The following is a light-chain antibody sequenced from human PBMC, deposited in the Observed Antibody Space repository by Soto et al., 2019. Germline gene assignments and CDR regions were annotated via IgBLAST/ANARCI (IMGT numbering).Light chain of an antibody. CDR2: EGS. J-gene: IGLJ2*01. CDR1: SSDVGSYNL. Sequence: HSVLTQPASVSGSPGQSITIPCTGTSSDVGSYNLVSWYQQHPGKAPKLMIYEGSKRPSGVSNRFSGSKSGNTASLTISGLQAEDEADYYCCSYAGSSTSVVFGGGTKLTVL. CDR3: CSYAGSSTSVV. V-gene: IGLV2-23*01.